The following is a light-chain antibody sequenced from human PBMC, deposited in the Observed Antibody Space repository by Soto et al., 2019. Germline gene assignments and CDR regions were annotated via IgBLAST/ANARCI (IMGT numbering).Light chain of an antibody. Sequence: QSALTQPPSASGSPGQSVTISCTGTSSDVGGYNYVSWYQQHPGKAPQLMIYEVNKRPSGVPDRFSGSRSGNTASLTVSGLQADDEADYYCSSYAGSNNYVFGTGTKLTVL. J-gene: IGLJ1*01. V-gene: IGLV2-8*01. CDR2: EVN. CDR3: SSYAGSNNYV. CDR1: SSDVGGYNY.